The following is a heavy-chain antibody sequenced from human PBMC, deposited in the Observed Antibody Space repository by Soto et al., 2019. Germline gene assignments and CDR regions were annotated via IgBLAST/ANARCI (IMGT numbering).Heavy chain of an antibody. J-gene: IGHJ4*02. CDR3: ARDRTYSSGWYYFDY. CDR2: ISYDGSNK. Sequence: HPGGSLRLSCAASGFTFSSYAMHWVRQAPGKGLEWVAVISYDGSNKYYADSVKGRFTISRDNSKNTLYLQMNSLRAEDTAVYYCARDRTYSSGWYYFDYWGQGTLVTVSS. CDR1: GFTFSSYA. D-gene: IGHD6-19*01. V-gene: IGHV3-30-3*01.